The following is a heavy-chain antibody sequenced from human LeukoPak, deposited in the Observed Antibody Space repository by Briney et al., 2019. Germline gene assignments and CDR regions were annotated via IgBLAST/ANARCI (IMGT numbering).Heavy chain of an antibody. D-gene: IGHD3-10*01. V-gene: IGHV3-7*01. CDR1: GFTFSSYW. CDR2: IKQDGSEK. J-gene: IGHJ4*02. Sequence: GGSLRLSCAASGFTFSSYWMSWVRQAPGKGLEWVANIKQDGSEKYYVDSVKGRFTISRDNAKNSLYLQMNSLRAEDTAVYYCARASMVRGVITSYYFDYWGQGTLVTVSS. CDR3: ARASMVRGVITSYYFDY.